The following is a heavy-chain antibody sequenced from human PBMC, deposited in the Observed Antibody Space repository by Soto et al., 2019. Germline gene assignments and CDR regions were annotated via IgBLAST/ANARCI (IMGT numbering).Heavy chain of an antibody. CDR1: GGTFSSYA. CDR3: ARGKYSYGKYYYYGMDV. D-gene: IGHD5-18*01. Sequence: SVKVSCKASGGTFSSYAISWVRQAPGQGLEWMGGIIPIFGTANYAQKFQGRVTITADESTSTAYMELSSLRSEDTAVYYCARGKYSYGKYYYYGMDVWGQGTTVTVSS. CDR2: IIPIFGTA. V-gene: IGHV1-69*13. J-gene: IGHJ6*02.